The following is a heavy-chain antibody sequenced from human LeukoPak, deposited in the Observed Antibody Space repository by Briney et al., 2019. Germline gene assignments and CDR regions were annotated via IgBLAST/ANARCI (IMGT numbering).Heavy chain of an antibody. Sequence: PSQTLSLTCTVSGGSISSGDYYWSWIRQPPGKGLEWIGYIYYSGTTYYNPSLKSRVTISVDTSKNQFSLKLTSVTAADTAVYFCARGPYGSGSYYWGQGTLITVSS. V-gene: IGHV4-30-4*01. J-gene: IGHJ4*02. CDR3: ARGPYGSGSYY. CDR2: IYYSGTT. D-gene: IGHD3-10*01. CDR1: GGSISSGDYY.